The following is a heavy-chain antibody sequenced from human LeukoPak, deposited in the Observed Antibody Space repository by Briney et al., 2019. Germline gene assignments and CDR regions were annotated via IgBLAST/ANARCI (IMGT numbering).Heavy chain of an antibody. J-gene: IGHJ4*02. CDR1: GFSFSNYW. CDR3: VRARGPNILGN. Sequence: PGGSLRLSCAASGFSFSNYWMHWVRQAPGKGLVWVSRISTDGSSSSYADSVKGRFTIARDNAKNTLSLQMNSLRAEDMAVYYCVRARGPNILGNWGQGTLVTVSS. CDR2: ISTDGSSS. V-gene: IGHV3-74*01. D-gene: IGHD5-12*01.